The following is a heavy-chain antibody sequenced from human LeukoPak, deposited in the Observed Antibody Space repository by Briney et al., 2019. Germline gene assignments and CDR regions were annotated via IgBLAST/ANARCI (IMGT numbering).Heavy chain of an antibody. CDR1: GFTFSNYA. Sequence: GGSLRLSCAASGFTFSNYAMSWVRQAPGKGLEWVSVISGNGDSTYQADSAKGRFTISRDNSKNMLYLQMNSLRAEDTAVYYCAKGASSSFIKWFDPWGQGTLVTVSS. CDR2: ISGNGDST. D-gene: IGHD6-13*01. V-gene: IGHV3-23*01. J-gene: IGHJ5*02. CDR3: AKGASSSFIKWFDP.